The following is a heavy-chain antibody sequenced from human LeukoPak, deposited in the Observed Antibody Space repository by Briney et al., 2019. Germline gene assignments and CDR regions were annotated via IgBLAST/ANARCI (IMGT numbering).Heavy chain of an antibody. CDR3: ARGVGYYDFWNGKYNWFDP. J-gene: IGHJ5*02. Sequence: ASVKVSCKASGYTFTSYDINWVRQATGQGLEWMGWMNPNSGNTGYAQKFQGRVTMTRNTSISTAYMELSSLRSEDTAVYYCARGVGYYDFWNGKYNWFDPWGQGTLVTVSS. CDR2: MNPNSGNT. V-gene: IGHV1-8*01. D-gene: IGHD3-3*01. CDR1: GYTFTSYD.